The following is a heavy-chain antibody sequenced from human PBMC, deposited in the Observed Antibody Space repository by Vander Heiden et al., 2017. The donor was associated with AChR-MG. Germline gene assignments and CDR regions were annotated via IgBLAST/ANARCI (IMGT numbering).Heavy chain of an antibody. CDR1: GYKSTSYR. D-gene: IGHD3-10*01. CDR3: ARQPGGSGSPLDY. CDR2: IDPSDSYI. J-gene: IGHJ4*02. Sequence: EVQLAQSGAEVKKPGECRTISCQGSGYKSTSYRSTWVRQMPGKGLEWMARIDPSDSYITYSPVFQGHVTISADKSMNTAYLHWSSLNASDTAMYYCARQPGGSGSPLDYWGQGTLVTVSS. V-gene: IGHV5-10-1*03.